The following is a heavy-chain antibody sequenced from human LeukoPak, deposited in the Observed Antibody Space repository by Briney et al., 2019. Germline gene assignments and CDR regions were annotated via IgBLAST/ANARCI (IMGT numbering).Heavy chain of an antibody. CDR2: IIPIFGTA. V-gene: IGHV1-69*13. CDR1: GGTFSSYA. J-gene: IGHJ4*02. CDR3: ARARGRGLYYDILSLDY. Sequence: ASAKVSCKASGGTFSSYAISWVRQAPGQGLEWMGGIIPIFGTANYAQKFQGRVTITADESTSTAYMELSSLRSEDTAVYYCARARGRGLYYDILSLDYWGQGTLVTVSS. D-gene: IGHD3-9*01.